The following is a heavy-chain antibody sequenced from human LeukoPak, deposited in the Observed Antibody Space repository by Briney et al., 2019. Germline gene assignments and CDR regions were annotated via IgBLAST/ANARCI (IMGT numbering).Heavy chain of an antibody. CDR2: IIPIFGTA. CDR3: ARDRYYGSGSYYYYYMDV. V-gene: IGHV1-69*13. CDR1: GGTFSSYA. D-gene: IGHD3-10*01. J-gene: IGHJ6*03. Sequence: GASVKVSCKASGGTFSSYAISWVRQAPGQGLEWMGGIIPIFGTANYAQKFQGRVTITADESTSTAYMELSSLRSEDTAVYYCARDRYYGSGSYYYYYMDVWGKGTTVTISS.